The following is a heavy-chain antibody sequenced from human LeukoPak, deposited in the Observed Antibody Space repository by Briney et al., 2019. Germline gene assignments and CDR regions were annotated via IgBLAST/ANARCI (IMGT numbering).Heavy chain of an antibody. CDR3: AKDPYYYDSSGYGDY. V-gene: IGHV3-23*01. D-gene: IGHD3-22*01. Sequence: GGSLRLSCAASGFTFSTFAMTWVRQGPGKGLEWVSSIDGSGAGTYYADSVKGRFTISRDNSKNTLYLQMNSLRAEDTAVYYCAKDPYYYDSSGYGDYWGQGTLVTVSS. CDR1: GFTFSTFA. J-gene: IGHJ4*02. CDR2: IDGSGAGT.